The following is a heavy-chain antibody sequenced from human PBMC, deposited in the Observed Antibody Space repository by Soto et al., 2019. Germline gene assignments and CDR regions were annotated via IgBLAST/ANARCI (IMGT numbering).Heavy chain of an antibody. Sequence: GASVKVSCKASGGTFRSYAINWVRQAPGQGLEWMGDIIPFFGTVNSAHKFQGRVTITADESTNIAYMELSSLRSEDTAVYYCASHFCGGSSPEYYFGSWGRGTLVTVSS. D-gene: IGHD2-15*01. J-gene: IGHJ4*02. V-gene: IGHV1-69*13. CDR3: ASHFCGGSSPEYYFGS. CDR2: IIPFFGTV. CDR1: GGTFRSYA.